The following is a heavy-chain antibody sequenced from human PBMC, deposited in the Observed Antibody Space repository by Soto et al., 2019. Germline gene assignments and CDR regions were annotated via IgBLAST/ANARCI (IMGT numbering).Heavy chain of an antibody. CDR3: AYGNDRDLLSFPTRRSSDL. D-gene: IGHD1-1*01. CDR1: ISSCP. CDR2: IYYSGST. Sequence: ISSCPCSWVRQPPGKRLEWIGYIYYSGSTNYNPSLKSRVTISVDTSKNQFSLKLSSVTAADTAVHYCAYGNDRDLLSFPTRRSSDL. V-gene: IGHV4-59*01. J-gene: IGHJ2*01.